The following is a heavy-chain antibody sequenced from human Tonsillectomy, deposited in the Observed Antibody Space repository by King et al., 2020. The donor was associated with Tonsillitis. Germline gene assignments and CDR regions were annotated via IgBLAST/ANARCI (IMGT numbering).Heavy chain of an antibody. Sequence: VQLVESGGVVVQPGGSLRLSCSASGFTFDDYTMHWVRQAPGKGLEWVSLISWDGGSTNHADSVKGRFTISRDNSKNSLYLQMNSLRTEDTALYYCAKWGGTYASSGSYYFDYWGQGTLVTVSS. J-gene: IGHJ4*02. CDR3: AKWGGTYASSGSYYFDY. D-gene: IGHD3-22*01. CDR2: ISWDGGST. V-gene: IGHV3-43*01. CDR1: GFTFDDYT.